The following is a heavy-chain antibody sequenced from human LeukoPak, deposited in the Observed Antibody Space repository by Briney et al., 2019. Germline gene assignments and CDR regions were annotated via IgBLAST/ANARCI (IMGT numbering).Heavy chain of an antibody. V-gene: IGHV3-53*01. Sequence: PGGSLRLSCTVSGFTVSTNSMSWVRQAPGKGLEWVSFIYSDNTHHSDSLKGRFTISRDNSKNTLYLQMNSLRAEDTAVYYCARRVGAYSHPYDYWGQGTLVTVSS. CDR1: GFTVSTNS. CDR3: ARRVGAYSHPYDY. D-gene: IGHD4/OR15-4a*01. J-gene: IGHJ4*02. CDR2: IYSDNT.